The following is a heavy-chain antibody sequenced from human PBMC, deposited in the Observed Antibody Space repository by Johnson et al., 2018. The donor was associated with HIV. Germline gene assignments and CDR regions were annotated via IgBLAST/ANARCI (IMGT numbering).Heavy chain of an antibody. J-gene: IGHJ3*02. D-gene: IGHD4-23*01. CDR3: ARDPGNGGRPFDAFDI. V-gene: IGHV3-30*03. CDR2: ISYDASNK. CDR1: GFTFSSYG. Sequence: QVQLVESGGGVVQPGRSLRLSCAASGFTFSSYGMHWVRQAPGKGLEWVAVISYDASNKYYADSVNGRFTISRDNSKNTVFLQMDSLRGEDTADYYCARDPGNGGRPFDAFDIWGQGTMVTVSS.